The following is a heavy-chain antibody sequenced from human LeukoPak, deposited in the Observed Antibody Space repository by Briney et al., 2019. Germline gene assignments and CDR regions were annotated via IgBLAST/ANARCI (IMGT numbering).Heavy chain of an antibody. CDR1: GFTFSSYW. CDR3: AREVAAAGFDY. CDR2: ISSSSSYI. D-gene: IGHD6-13*01. V-gene: IGHV3-21*01. Sequence: GGSLRLSCAASGFTFSSYWMSWVRQAPGKGLEWVSSISSSSSYIYYADSVKGRFTISRDNAKNSLYLQMNSLRAEDTAVYYCAREVAAAGFDYWGQGTLVTVSS. J-gene: IGHJ4*02.